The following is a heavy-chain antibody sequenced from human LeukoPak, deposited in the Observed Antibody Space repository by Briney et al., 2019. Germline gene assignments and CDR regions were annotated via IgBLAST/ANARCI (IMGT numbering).Heavy chain of an antibody. J-gene: IGHJ4*02. V-gene: IGHV3-23*01. CDR1: GFTLSSYA. Sequence: GGSLRLSCAASGFTLSSYAMSWVRQAPGKGLEWVSGISVSGGSTYYAESVKGRFTISRDNSKNTLYLQMNSLRAEDTAVYYCAKDQYSSSWYGGDYWGQGTLVTVSS. CDR3: AKDQYSSSWYGGDY. CDR2: ISVSGGST. D-gene: IGHD6-13*01.